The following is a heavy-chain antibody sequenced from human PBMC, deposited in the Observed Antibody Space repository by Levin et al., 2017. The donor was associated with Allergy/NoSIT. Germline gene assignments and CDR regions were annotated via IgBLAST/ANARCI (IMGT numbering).Heavy chain of an antibody. CDR3: AKDSNTMIVVVIRGRGLDY. V-gene: IGHV3-23*01. D-gene: IGHD3-22*01. CDR1: GFTFSSYA. Sequence: GESLKISCAASGFTFSSYAMSWVRQAPGKGLEWVSAISGSGGSTYYADSVKGRFTISRDNSKNTLYLQMNSLRAEDTAVYYCAKDSNTMIVVVIRGRGLDYWGQGTLVTVSS. J-gene: IGHJ4*02. CDR2: ISGSGGST.